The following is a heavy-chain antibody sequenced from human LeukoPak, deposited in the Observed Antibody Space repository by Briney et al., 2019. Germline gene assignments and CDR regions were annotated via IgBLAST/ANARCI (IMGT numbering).Heavy chain of an antibody. CDR2: SHHSGNT. D-gene: IGHD6-13*01. J-gene: IGHJ4*02. Sequence: PSETLSLTCTVSGGSISSYYWSWIRQPPGKGLEWIGYSHHSGNTNYSPSLSSRITMSVDTSKNQFSLRLNSVTAADTAIYYCARRAAALDSWGQGTLVTVSS. V-gene: IGHV4-59*12. CDR1: GGSISSYY. CDR3: ARRAAALDS.